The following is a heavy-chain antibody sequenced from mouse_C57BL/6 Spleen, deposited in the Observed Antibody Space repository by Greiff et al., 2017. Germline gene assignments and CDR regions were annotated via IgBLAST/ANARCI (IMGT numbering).Heavy chain of an antibody. Sequence: QVQLQQSGAELVRPGTSVKVSCKASGYAFTNYLIEWVKQRPGQGLEGIGVINPGSGGTNYNEKFKGKATLTADKSSSTAYMQLSSLTSEDSAVYFCARAITTVVATPFAYWGQGTLVTVSA. V-gene: IGHV1-54*01. D-gene: IGHD1-1*01. CDR3: ARAITTVVATPFAY. CDR2: INPGSGGT. CDR1: GYAFTNYL. J-gene: IGHJ3*01.